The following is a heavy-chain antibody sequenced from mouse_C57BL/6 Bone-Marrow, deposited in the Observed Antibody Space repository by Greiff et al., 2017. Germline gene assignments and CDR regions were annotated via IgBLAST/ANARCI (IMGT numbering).Heavy chain of an antibody. CDR1: GFNIKDYY. CDR2: IDPENGDT. Sequence: EVQLQQSGAELVRPGASVKLSCTASGFNIKDYYMHWVKQRPEQGLEWIGWIDPENGDTEYASKFQGKATITADTSSNTAYLQLSSLTSEDTAVYYCTMNAMDYWGQGTSVTVSS. J-gene: IGHJ4*01. CDR3: TMNAMDY. V-gene: IGHV14-4*01.